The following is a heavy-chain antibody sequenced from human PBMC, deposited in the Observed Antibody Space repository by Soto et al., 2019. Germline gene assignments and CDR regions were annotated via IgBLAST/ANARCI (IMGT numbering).Heavy chain of an antibody. CDR3: ATDRVRGRFGESSFDV. CDR1: GFTFDDYA. D-gene: IGHD3-10*01. J-gene: IGHJ3*01. Sequence: EVQLVESGGGLVQPGRSLRLSCAASGFTFDDYAMHWVRQAPGKGLEWVSGISWNTYTIDYADSVKGRFTISRDNAKNCLCLPMNSLRAEDTALYYCATDRVRGRFGESSFDVSGPGTMVTVSS. CDR2: ISWNTYTI. V-gene: IGHV3-9*01.